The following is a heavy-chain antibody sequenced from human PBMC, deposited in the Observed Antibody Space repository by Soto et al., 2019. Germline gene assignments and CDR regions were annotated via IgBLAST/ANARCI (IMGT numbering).Heavy chain of an antibody. J-gene: IGHJ6*03. CDR1: GGSISSSIYY. D-gene: IGHD6-19*01. CDR3: ARLGWYLYYYMDV. Sequence: SETLSLTCTVSGGSISSSIYYWGWIRQPPGKGLEWIGSIYYSGSTYYNPSLKSRVTISVDTSKNQFSLRLSSVTAADTAVYYCARLGWYLYYYMDVWGKGTTVTVSS. V-gene: IGHV4-39*01. CDR2: IYYSGST.